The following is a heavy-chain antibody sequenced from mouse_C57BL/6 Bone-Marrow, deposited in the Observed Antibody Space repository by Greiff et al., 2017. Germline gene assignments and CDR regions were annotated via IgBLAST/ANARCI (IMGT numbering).Heavy chain of an antibody. V-gene: IGHV1-81*01. Sequence: QVQLQQSGAELARPGASVKLSCKASGYTFTSSGISWVKQRTGQGLEWIGEIYPRSGNTYYNEKFKGKATLTADKSSSTAYMELRSLTSEDSAVYFCARSPFYYSSSILFAYWGQGTLVTVSA. CDR3: ARSPFYYSSSILFAY. J-gene: IGHJ3*01. CDR1: GYTFTSSG. D-gene: IGHD1-1*01. CDR2: IYPRSGNT.